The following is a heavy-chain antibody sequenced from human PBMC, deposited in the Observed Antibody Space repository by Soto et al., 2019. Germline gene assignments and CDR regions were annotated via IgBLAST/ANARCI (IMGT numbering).Heavy chain of an antibody. CDR3: ATGGWGSSWYEGGSRIDY. J-gene: IGHJ4*02. V-gene: IGHV3-13*01. Sequence: EVQLVESGGGLVQPGGSLRLSCAASGFTFSSYDMHWVRQPPGKGLEWVSAIGPAGDTYYPGSVQGRFTISRDNAKNSLYLQVNTLSAEDTAIYYCATGGWGSSWYEGGSRIDYWGQGTLVTVSS. CDR2: IGPAGDT. CDR1: GFTFSSYD. D-gene: IGHD6-13*01.